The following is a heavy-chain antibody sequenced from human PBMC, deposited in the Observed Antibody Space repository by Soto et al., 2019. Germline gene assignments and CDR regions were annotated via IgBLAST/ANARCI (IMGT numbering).Heavy chain of an antibody. CDR3: AKRHSSGFDY. CDR2: ISASGGST. V-gene: IGHV3-23*01. D-gene: IGHD6-19*01. J-gene: IGHJ4*02. Sequence: EVQLLESGGGLVQPGGSLRLSCAASGFTFSNYAMSWVRQAPGKGLEWLSSISASGGSTYYADSVEGRFTISRDNSKDTLYLQMYSLRAEDTAVYYCAKRHSSGFDYWGQGTLVTVSS. CDR1: GFTFSNYA.